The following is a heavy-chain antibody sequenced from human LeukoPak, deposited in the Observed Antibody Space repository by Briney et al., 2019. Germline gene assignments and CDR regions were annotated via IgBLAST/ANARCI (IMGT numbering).Heavy chain of an antibody. V-gene: IGHV3-30*03. J-gene: IGHJ4*02. CDR1: GFTFSSYG. D-gene: IGHD2-15*01. Sequence: GGSLRLSCAASGFTFSSYGMHWVRQAPGKGLEWVAVISYDGSNKYYADSVKGRFTISRDNSKNTLYLQMNSLRAEDTAVYYCARSDSGDYFDYWGQGTLVTVSS. CDR2: ISYDGSNK. CDR3: ARSDSGDYFDY.